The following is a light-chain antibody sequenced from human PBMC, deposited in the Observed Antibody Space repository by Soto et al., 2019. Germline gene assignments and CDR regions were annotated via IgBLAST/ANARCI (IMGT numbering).Light chain of an antibody. CDR3: ATWDDGVA. CDR1: SSNIGSNS. J-gene: IGLJ2*01. V-gene: IGLV1-47*02. CDR2: SSN. Sequence: QSVLTQPPSASGTPGQTVTISCSGSSSNIGSNSVYWYQQLPGTAPKLLIHSSNQRPSGVPDRFSGSKSGTSASLAVSGLRSEDEADYYCATWDDGVAFGGGTQLTVL.